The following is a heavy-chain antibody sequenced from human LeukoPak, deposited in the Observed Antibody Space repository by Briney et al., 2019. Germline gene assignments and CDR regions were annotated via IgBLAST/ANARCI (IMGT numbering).Heavy chain of an antibody. CDR2: MNPNSGNT. CDR1: GYTFTSYD. CDR3: ARGPPYSNYYYYMDV. V-gene: IGHV1-8*01. Sequence: ASVKVSCKASGYTFTSYDINWVRQATGQGLEWMGWMNPNSGNTGYAQKFQGRVTMTRNTSISTAYMELSSLRSENTAVYYCARGPPYSNYYYYMDVWGKGTTVTVSS. J-gene: IGHJ6*03. D-gene: IGHD4-11*01.